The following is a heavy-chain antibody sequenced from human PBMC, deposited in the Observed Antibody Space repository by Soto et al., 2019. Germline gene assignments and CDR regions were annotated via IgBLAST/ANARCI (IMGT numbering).Heavy chain of an antibody. Sequence: ASVKVSCKASGYTFTGYYVHWVREAPGQGLEWMGWINPETGGTSYAQKFQGRVTLSRDTSINTAYLELSRLRFGDAAVYFCARERYQVISDGMDVWGQGTTVTVSS. D-gene: IGHD2-2*01. J-gene: IGHJ6*02. CDR3: ARERYQVISDGMDV. CDR1: GYTFTGYY. V-gene: IGHV1-2*02. CDR2: INPETGGT.